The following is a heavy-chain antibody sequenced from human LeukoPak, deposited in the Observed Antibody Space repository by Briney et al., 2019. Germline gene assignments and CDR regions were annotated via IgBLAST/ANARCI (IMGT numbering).Heavy chain of an antibody. Sequence: SETLSLTCAVSGGSISSTNWWSWVRQPPGKGLEWIGEIYHSGSTNYNPSLTSRVTISVDKSKNQFSLKLSSVTAADTAVYYCASRALVGKKHIIDYWGQGTLVTVSS. CDR3: ASRALVGKKHIIDY. V-gene: IGHV4-4*02. J-gene: IGHJ4*02. CDR2: IYHSGST. D-gene: IGHD3-10*01. CDR1: GGSISSTNW.